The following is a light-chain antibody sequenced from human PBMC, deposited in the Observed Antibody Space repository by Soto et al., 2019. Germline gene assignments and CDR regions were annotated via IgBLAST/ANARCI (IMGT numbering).Light chain of an antibody. CDR1: QSVSINY. CDR2: GSS. J-gene: IGKJ1*01. CDR3: QQYCNSPPWT. V-gene: IGKV3-20*01. Sequence: EIVLTQSPATLSLSPGERATLSCRASQSVSINYSAWYQQNPGPPPRLLIYGSSSSATGLPDRFSGSGSGTDFTLTISRLEPEDFAVYYCQQYCNSPPWTFGQGTKVEIK.